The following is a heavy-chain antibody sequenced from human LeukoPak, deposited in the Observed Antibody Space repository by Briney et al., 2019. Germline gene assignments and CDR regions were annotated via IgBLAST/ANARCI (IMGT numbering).Heavy chain of an antibody. Sequence: ASVKVSCKASGYTFTSYGISWVRQAPGQGLEWMGWIIAYNGNTNYAQKLQGRVTMTTDTSTSTAYMELRSLRSDDTAVYYCARMYYYDSIGYLKNYYFDYWGQGTLVTVSS. CDR1: GYTFTSYG. CDR3: ARMYYYDSIGYLKNYYFDY. V-gene: IGHV1-18*01. D-gene: IGHD3-22*01. CDR2: IIAYNGNT. J-gene: IGHJ4*02.